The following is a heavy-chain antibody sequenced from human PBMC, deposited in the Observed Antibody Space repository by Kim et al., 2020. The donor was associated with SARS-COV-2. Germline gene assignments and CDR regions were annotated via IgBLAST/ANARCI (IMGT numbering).Heavy chain of an antibody. Sequence: GGSLRLSCAASGFNFSSHVMHWVLQAPGKGLEWVAVTSYDEKSKFYADSVKGRFTISRDNSQNVLYLQMNSVRGEDTAVYYCAKESDAFDIWGQGTLVTVSS. CDR1: GFNFSSHV. CDR2: TSYDEKSK. CDR3: AKESDAFDI. J-gene: IGHJ3*02. V-gene: IGHV3-30*18.